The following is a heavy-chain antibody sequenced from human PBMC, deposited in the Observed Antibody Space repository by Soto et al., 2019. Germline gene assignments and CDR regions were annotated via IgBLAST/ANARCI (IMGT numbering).Heavy chain of an antibody. CDR2: IIPIFGTA. Sequence: ASVKVSCKASGGTFSSYAISWVRQAPGQGLEWMGGIIPIFGTANCAQKFQGRVTITADESTSTAYMELSSLRSEDTAVYYCARGGGDGYNRIDYYYYGMDVWGQGTTVTVSS. J-gene: IGHJ6*02. CDR3: ARGGGDGYNRIDYYYYGMDV. CDR1: GGTFSSYA. D-gene: IGHD3-16*01. V-gene: IGHV1-69*13.